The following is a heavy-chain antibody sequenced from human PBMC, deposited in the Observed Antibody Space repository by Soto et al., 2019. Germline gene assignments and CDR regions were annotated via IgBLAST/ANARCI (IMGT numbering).Heavy chain of an antibody. CDR2: ISGSGGST. Sequence: GGPRSLSCAASGFTFSSYAMSWVRQAPGKGLEWVSSISGSGGSTYYEDSVKGRFTIYSDNSKNALYLQMNRLRVEDTAVYYCAREAFSTWFPLDYWGQGTLVTVAS. J-gene: IGHJ4*02. D-gene: IGHD6-13*01. CDR1: GFTFSSYA. CDR3: AREAFSTWFPLDY. V-gene: IGHV3-23*01.